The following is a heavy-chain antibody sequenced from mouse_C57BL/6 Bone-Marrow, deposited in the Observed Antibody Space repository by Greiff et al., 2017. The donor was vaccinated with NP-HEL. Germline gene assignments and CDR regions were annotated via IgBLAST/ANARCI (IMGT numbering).Heavy chain of an antibody. Sequence: QVQLKESGAELMKPGASVKLSCKATGYTFTGYWIEWVKQRPGHGLEWIGEILPGSGSTNYTEKFKGKATFTADTSSNTAYMQLSSLTTEDSAIYYGARWDYYGSSSYFDYWGQGTTLTVSA. CDR3: ARWDYYGSSSYFDY. D-gene: IGHD1-1*01. V-gene: IGHV1-9*01. CDR1: GYTFTGYW. J-gene: IGHJ2*01. CDR2: ILPGSGST.